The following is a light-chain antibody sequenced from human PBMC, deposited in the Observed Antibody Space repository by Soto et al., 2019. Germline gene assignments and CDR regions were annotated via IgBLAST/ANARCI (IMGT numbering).Light chain of an antibody. Sequence: QLVLTQSPSASASLGASVKLTCTLSSGHSNYAIAWHQQQSEKGPRYLMKLNSDGSHSKGDGIPDRFSGSSSGAERYLTIASLQYDDEADYYCQTWGSGIVVFGGGTKVTVL. CDR1: SGHSNYA. V-gene: IGLV4-69*01. CDR2: LNSDGSH. J-gene: IGLJ2*01. CDR3: QTWGSGIVV.